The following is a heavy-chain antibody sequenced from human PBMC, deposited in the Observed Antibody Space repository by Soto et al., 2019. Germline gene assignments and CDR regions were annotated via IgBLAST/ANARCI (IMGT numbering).Heavy chain of an antibody. Sequence: GGSLRLSCAASGFTFSTYSMTWVRRAPGKGLEWVSYIGGTVGSIYYADSVKGRFTISRENSKNTLYLQMNSLRAEDTAVYYCSKNPGYYYDSTGYHFDYWGQGTLVTVSS. J-gene: IGHJ4*02. CDR3: SKNPGYYYDSTGYHFDY. V-gene: IGHV3-48*01. CDR1: GFTFSTYS. CDR2: IGGTVGSI. D-gene: IGHD3-22*01.